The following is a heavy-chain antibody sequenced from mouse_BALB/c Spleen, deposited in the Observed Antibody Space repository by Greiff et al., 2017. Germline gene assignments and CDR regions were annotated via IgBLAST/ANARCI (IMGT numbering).Heavy chain of an antibody. D-gene: IGHD1-1*02. CDR1: GYTFTDYK. CDR2: IYPYNGGT. CDR3: ARWGGYYDDY. Sequence: VQLQQSGPELVKPGPSVKISCKASGYTFTDYKMHWVKQSHGKSLEWIGYIYPYNGGTGYNQKFKSKATLTVDNSSSTAYMELRSLTSEDSAVYYCARWGGYYDDYWGQGTTLTVSS. V-gene: IGHV1S29*02. J-gene: IGHJ2*01.